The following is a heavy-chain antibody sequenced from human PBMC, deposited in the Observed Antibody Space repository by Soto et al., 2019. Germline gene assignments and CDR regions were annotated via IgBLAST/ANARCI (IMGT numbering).Heavy chain of an antibody. CDR3: SSLGSGDYGGYVGSDY. J-gene: IGHJ4*02. CDR2: IKEDGSEK. V-gene: IGHV3-7*05. Sequence: EVHLVESGGGLVQPGGSLRLSCAATGFSFSVSYMTWVRQAPGKGLEWVATIKEDGSEKYYADSVRGRFTISKDNAERLLWLQMSSLRAEDTAVYYCSSLGSGDYGGYVGSDYWGQGTLVTVSS. D-gene: IGHD5-12*01. CDR1: GFSFSVSY.